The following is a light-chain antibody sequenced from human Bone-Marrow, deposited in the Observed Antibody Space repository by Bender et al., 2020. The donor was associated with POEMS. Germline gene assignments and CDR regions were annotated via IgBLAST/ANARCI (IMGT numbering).Light chain of an antibody. CDR1: SSDVGGYDL. Sequence: QSALTQPASVSGSPGQSITISCTGTSSDVGGYDLVSWYQQHPAKAPKLIIYEATKRPSGVSSRFSGSKSGNTASVTISGLQAEDEADYYCSSYAGSTTFYVFGGGTKLTVL. CDR2: EAT. V-gene: IGLV2-23*01. J-gene: IGLJ3*02. CDR3: SSYAGSTTFYV.